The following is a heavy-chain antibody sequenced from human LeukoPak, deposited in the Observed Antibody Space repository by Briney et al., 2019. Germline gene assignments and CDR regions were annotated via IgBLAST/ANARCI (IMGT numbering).Heavy chain of an antibody. J-gene: IGHJ3*02. D-gene: IGHD4-17*01. V-gene: IGHV3-23*01. CDR2: ISGSGDNT. CDR1: GFTFSSYS. CDR3: ASDRDDYGDPDAFDM. Sequence: GGSLRLSCAASGFTFSSYSMNWVRQAPGKGLEWVSTISGSGDNTWYADSVKGRFTISRDNSENTLYMQMNSLRADDTAVYYCASDRDDYGDPDAFDMWGQGTMVTVSS.